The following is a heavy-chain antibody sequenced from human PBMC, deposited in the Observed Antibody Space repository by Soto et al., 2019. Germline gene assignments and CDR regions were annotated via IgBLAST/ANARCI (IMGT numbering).Heavy chain of an antibody. J-gene: IGHJ4*02. D-gene: IGHD1-1*01. V-gene: IGHV1-18*01. CDR2: ISAPNGNT. CDR3: ARGRYGDY. CDR1: GYDFTTYG. Sequence: QVHLLQSGAEVNKPGASVKVSCKGSGYDFTTYGIAWVRQAPGQGLEWMAWISAPNGNTDYAQKLQGRVTVTRDTSTSTAYMELRSLRSDDTAVYYCARGRYGDYWGQGALVTVSS.